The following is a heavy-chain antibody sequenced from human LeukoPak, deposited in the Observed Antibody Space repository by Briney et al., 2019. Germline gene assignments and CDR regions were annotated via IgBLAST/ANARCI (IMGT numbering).Heavy chain of an antibody. J-gene: IGHJ4*02. CDR2: INPNSGGT. V-gene: IGHV1-2*02. CDR1: GYTFTDYY. D-gene: IGHD1-26*01. CDR3: ARAPGFNSDS. Sequence: GASVKVSCKASGYTFTDYYLHWVRQAPGQGLEWMGWINPNSGGTNYAQNFQGRVTMSTDTSISTAYMELSSLRSDDTAVYYCARAPGFNSDSWGQGTLVTVSS.